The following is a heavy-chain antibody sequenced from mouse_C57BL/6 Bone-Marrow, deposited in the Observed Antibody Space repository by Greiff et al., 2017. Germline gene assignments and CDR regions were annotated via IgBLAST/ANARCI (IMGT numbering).Heavy chain of an antibody. CDR3: ARWDGYYDAMDY. V-gene: IGHV1-7*01. Sequence: QVQLQQSGAELAKPGASVKLSCKASGYTFTSYWMHWVKQRPGPGLEWIGFINSSSGYTKFNQKFKDKATLTADKSSSTAYMQLSSLTYEDSAVYYCARWDGYYDAMDYWGQGTSVTVSS. CDR2: INSSSGYT. CDR1: GYTFTSYW. J-gene: IGHJ4*01. D-gene: IGHD2-3*01.